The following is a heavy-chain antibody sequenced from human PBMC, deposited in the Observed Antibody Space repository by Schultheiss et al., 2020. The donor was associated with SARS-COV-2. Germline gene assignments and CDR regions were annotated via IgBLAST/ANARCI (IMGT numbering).Heavy chain of an antibody. D-gene: IGHD3-3*01. Sequence: ASVKVSCKASGGTFSSYAISWVRQAPGQGLEWMGWINPNSGGTNYAQKLQGRVTMTTDTSTSTAYMELRSLRSDDTAVYYCARDLGTSITIFGVVSYPAPGDVWGKGTTVTVSS. CDR2: INPNSGGT. V-gene: IGHV1-18*01. CDR3: ARDLGTSITIFGVVSYPAPGDV. CDR1: GGTFSSYA. J-gene: IGHJ6*04.